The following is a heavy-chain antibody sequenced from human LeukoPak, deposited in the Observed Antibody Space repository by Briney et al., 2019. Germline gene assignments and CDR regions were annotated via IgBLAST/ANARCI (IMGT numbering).Heavy chain of an antibody. Sequence: GGSLRLSCVGSGFTFGEYGMHWVRQVPGQGLEWVSHITWDGGSPYYAGSVKGRFTISRDNSKNSLYLQMNSLGAEDTALYYCAKDIHIGHGSGWPESWGQGTLVTVSS. V-gene: IGHV3-43D*03. CDR2: ITWDGGSP. CDR1: GFTFGEYG. J-gene: IGHJ5*02. D-gene: IGHD6-19*01. CDR3: AKDIHIGHGSGWPES.